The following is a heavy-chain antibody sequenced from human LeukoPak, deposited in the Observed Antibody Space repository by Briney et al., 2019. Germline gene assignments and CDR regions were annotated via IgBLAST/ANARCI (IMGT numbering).Heavy chain of an antibody. V-gene: IGHV3-23*01. D-gene: IGHD5-18*01. Sequence: GGSLRLSCAASGFTFSSYAMSWVRQAPGKGLEWVSAISGSGGSTYYADSAKGRFTISRDNSKNTLYLQMNSLRAKDTAVYYCAKDHPAMVYYFDYWGQGTLVTVSS. CDR3: AKDHPAMVYYFDY. J-gene: IGHJ4*02. CDR2: ISGSGGST. CDR1: GFTFSSYA.